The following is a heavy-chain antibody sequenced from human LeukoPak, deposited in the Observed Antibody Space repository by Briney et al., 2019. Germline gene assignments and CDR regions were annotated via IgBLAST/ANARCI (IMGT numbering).Heavy chain of an antibody. CDR3: ERDRYYDSSGYSGY. CDR2: ISAYNGNT. V-gene: IGHV1-18*01. D-gene: IGHD3-22*01. CDR1: GYAFTSYG. Sequence: ASVKVSCKASGYAFTSYGISWVRQAPGQGLEWMGWISAYNGNTNYAQKLQGRVTMTTDTSTSTAYMELRSLRSDDTAVYYCERDRYYDSSGYSGYWGQGTLVTVSS. J-gene: IGHJ4*02.